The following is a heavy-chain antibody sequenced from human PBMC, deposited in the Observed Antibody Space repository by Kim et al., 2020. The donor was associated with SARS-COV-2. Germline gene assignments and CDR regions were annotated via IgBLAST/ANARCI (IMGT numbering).Heavy chain of an antibody. CDR1: GGSFSGYY. V-gene: IGHV4-34*01. J-gene: IGHJ6*02. CDR2: INHSGST. CDR3: GRFCSGGSCYYYYYYGMDV. D-gene: IGHD2-15*01. Sequence: SETLSLTCAVYGGSFSGYYWSWIRQPPGKGLEWIGEINHSGSTNYNPSLKSRVTISVDTSKNQFSLKLSSVTAADTAVYYCGRFCSGGSCYYYYYYGMDVWGQGTTVTVSS.